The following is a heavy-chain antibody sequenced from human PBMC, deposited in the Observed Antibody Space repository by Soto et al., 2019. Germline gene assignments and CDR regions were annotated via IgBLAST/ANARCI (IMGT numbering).Heavy chain of an antibody. CDR2: IYWDDDK. J-gene: IGHJ6*02. CDR3: VQSRCGGDCLQSYSSHSYYGLDV. CDR1: GLSLSTTGVG. V-gene: IGHV2-5*02. D-gene: IGHD2-21*02. Sequence: QITLKESGPTLVKPTQTLTLTCTFSGLSLSTTGVGVGWIRQPPGKALEWLALIYWDDDKRYSPSLKSRLTITKAPSKHQVVLTMTNMDPVDTATYYCVQSRCGGDCLQSYSSHSYYGLDVWGQGTTVTVSS.